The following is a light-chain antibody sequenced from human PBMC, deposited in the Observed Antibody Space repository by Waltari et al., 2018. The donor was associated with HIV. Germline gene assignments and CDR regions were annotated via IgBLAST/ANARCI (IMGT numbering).Light chain of an antibody. CDR1: SSDIGGSIY. CDR2: EAS. J-gene: IGLJ2*01. V-gene: IGLV2-14*01. CDR3: VSYTSSSTLI. Sequence: QSALTQPASVSGSPGQSITISCTGTSSDIGGSIYVSWSQQHPGKAPKLMIYEASNRPSGVSDRFSGSKSGNTASLTISGLQAEDEADYYCVSYTSSSTLILGGGTKVTVL.